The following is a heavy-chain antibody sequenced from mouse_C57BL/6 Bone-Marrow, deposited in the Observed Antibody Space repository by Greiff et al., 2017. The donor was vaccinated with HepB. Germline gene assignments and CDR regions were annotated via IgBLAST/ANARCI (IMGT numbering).Heavy chain of an antibody. V-gene: IGHV1-76*01. CDR3: ASALHWDYFDY. Sequence: QVQLQQPGAELVKPGASVKLSCKASGYTFTSYWMHWVKQRPGQGLEWIARIYPGSGNTYYNEKFKGKATLTAEKSSSTAYMQLSSLTSEDSSVYFCASALHWDYFDYWGQGTTLTVSS. D-gene: IGHD4-1*01. J-gene: IGHJ2*01. CDR1: GYTFTSYW. CDR2: IYPGSGNT.